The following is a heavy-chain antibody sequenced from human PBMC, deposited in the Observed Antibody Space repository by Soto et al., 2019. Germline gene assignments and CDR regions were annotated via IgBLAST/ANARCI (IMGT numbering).Heavy chain of an antibody. CDR2: INPNSGGT. CDR1: GYTFTDYY. CDR3: ARDGSPTIFGSGGTNWFDP. V-gene: IGHV1-2*04. J-gene: IGHJ5*02. D-gene: IGHD3-3*01. Sequence: ASVQVSCKSSGYTFTDYYIHWVRQAPGQGLEWMGWINPNSGGTNYAQKFQGWVTMTRDTSISTAYMELSRLRSDGTAVYYCARDGSPTIFGSGGTNWFDPWGQGTLVTVSS.